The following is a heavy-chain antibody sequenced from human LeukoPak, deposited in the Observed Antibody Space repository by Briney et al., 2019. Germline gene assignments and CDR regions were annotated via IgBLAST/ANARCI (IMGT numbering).Heavy chain of an antibody. V-gene: IGHV3-9*01. Sequence: PGGSLRLSCAASGFTFDDYAMHWVRQAPGKGLEWVSGISWNSGSIGYADSVKGRFTISRDNAKNSLYLQMNSLRAEDTALSYCAKDISSFGYYYGSGSPFDYWGQGTLVTVSS. CDR2: ISWNSGSI. J-gene: IGHJ4*02. CDR1: GFTFDDYA. D-gene: IGHD3-10*01. CDR3: AKDISSFGYYYGSGSPFDY.